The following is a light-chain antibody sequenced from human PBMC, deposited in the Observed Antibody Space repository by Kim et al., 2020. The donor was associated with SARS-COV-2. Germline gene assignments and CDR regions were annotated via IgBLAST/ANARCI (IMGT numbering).Light chain of an antibody. Sequence: LSPRERATLACRASQSVSSYLAWYQQKPGQAPRLLIYDASNRATGIPARFRGSGSGTDFTLTISSLEPEDFAVYYCQQRSNWPVTFGQGTRLEIK. CDR2: DAS. CDR1: QSVSSY. J-gene: IGKJ5*01. V-gene: IGKV3-11*01. CDR3: QQRSNWPVT.